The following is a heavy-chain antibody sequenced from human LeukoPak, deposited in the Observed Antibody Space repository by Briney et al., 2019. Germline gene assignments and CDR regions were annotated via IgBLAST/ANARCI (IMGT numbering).Heavy chain of an antibody. CDR2: ISAYNGNT. V-gene: IGHV1-18*04. J-gene: IGHJ4*02. D-gene: IGHD6-19*01. CDR1: GYTFTSYG. CDR3: ARDRSSGWYREFDY. Sequence: GASVKVSCKASGYTFTSYGISWVRQAPGHGLEWMGWISAYNGNTNYAQKLQGRVAMTTDTSTSTAYMELRSLRSDDTAVYYCARDRSSGWYREFDYWGQGTLVTVSS.